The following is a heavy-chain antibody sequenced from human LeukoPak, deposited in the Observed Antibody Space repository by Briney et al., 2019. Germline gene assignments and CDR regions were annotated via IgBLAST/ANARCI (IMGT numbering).Heavy chain of an antibody. Sequence: PGGSLRLSCAASGFTFSSYGMSWVRQAPGKGLEWVSAISGSGGSTYYADSVKGRFTISRDNSKNTLYLQMNSLRAEDTAVYYCAKDTSMVRGVISDYWGQGTLVTVSS. CDR2: ISGSGGST. CDR3: AKDTSMVRGVISDY. D-gene: IGHD3-10*01. CDR1: GFTFSSYG. J-gene: IGHJ4*02. V-gene: IGHV3-23*01.